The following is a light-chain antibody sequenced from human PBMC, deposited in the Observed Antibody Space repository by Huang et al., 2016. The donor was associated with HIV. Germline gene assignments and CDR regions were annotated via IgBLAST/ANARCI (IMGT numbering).Light chain of an antibody. CDR1: QDIRSN. J-gene: IGKJ4*01. V-gene: IGKV1-16*02. CDR2: DAS. Sequence: DIQMTQSPSSLSASVGDRVTITCRAGQDIRSNLAWFQQTPGKAPKSLIYDASTLQSGVPSKFSGNGYGTDFTLTISSLQPEDIATYYCQQSNTFPLTFGGGTKVEI. CDR3: QQSNTFPLT.